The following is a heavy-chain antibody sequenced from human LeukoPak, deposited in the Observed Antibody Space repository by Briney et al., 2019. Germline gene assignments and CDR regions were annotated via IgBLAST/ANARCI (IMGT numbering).Heavy chain of an antibody. J-gene: IGHJ3*02. V-gene: IGHV3-23*01. Sequence: PGGSLRLSCTASGFTFSGYAMTWVRQTPGKRLEWVSTISGSGRNTYYADSVKGRFTVSRDNSKSTLYLQMNSLRTEDTAVYYCAKDGVTGINAFDIWGQGTMVTVSS. CDR2: ISGSGRNT. D-gene: IGHD5-18*01. CDR3: AKDGVTGINAFDI. CDR1: GFTFSGYA.